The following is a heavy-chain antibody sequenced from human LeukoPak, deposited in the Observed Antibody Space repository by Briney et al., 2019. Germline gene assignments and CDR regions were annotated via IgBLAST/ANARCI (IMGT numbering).Heavy chain of an antibody. CDR2: IYSGGST. D-gene: IGHD2-2*02. CDR3: ARVPDCSSTSCYTDDAFDI. V-gene: IGHV3-66*02. J-gene: IGHJ3*02. CDR1: GFTVSSNY. Sequence: AGGSLRLSCAASGFTVSSNYMSWVRQAPGKGLEWVSVIYSGGSTYYADSVKGRFTISRDNSKNTLYLQMNSLRAEDTAVYYCARVPDCSSTSCYTDDAFDIWGQGTMVTVS.